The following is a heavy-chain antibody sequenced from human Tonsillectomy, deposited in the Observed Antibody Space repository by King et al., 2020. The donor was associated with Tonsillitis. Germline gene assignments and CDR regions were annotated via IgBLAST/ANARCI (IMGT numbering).Heavy chain of an antibody. CDR2: ISWNSGSI. D-gene: IGHD2-15*01. J-gene: IGHJ4*02. CDR1: GFTFDDYA. CDR3: AKGGVVVVAASLDY. Sequence: VQLVESGGGLVQPGRSLRLSCAASGFTFDDYAMHWVRQAPGKGLEWVSGISWNSGSIGYADSVKGRFTISRDNAKNSLYLQMNSLRAEDTALYYCAKGGVVVVAASLDYWGQGTLVTVSS. V-gene: IGHV3-9*01.